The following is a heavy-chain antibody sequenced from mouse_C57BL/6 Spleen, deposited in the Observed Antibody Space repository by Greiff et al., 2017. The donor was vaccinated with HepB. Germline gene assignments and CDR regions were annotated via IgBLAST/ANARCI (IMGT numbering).Heavy chain of an antibody. CDR2: IDPNSGGT. Sequence: QVQLKQPGAELVKPGASVKLSCKASGYTFTSYWMHWVKQRPGRGLEWIGRIDPNSGGTKYNEKFKSKATLTVDKPSSTAYMQLSSLTSEDSAVYYCARNGLDSNYGFFFAYWGQGTLVTVSA. V-gene: IGHV1-72*01. CDR3: ARNGLDSNYGFFFAY. D-gene: IGHD2-5*01. J-gene: IGHJ3*01. CDR1: GYTFTSYW.